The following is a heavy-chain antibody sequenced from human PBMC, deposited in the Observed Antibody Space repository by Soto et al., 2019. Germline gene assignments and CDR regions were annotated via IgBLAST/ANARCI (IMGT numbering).Heavy chain of an antibody. V-gene: IGHV4-59*01. Sequence: QVQLQESGPGLVKPSVTLSLTCTVSGGSIRNYYWSWIRQPPGKGLEWIGFIYYSGNTNYNPSLESRVTISVDTSKNQFSLKMTSVTAADTAVYYCAVTTATEYFHYWGQGTLVTVSS. CDR2: IYYSGNT. CDR1: GGSIRNYY. D-gene: IGHD1-1*01. J-gene: IGHJ1*01. CDR3: AVTTATEYFHY.